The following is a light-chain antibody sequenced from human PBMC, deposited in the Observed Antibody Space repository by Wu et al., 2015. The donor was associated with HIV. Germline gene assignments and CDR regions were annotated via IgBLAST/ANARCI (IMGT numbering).Light chain of an antibody. CDR3: QQYGSSPR. Sequence: EIVLTQSPGTLSLSPGERATLSCRASQSVTSRHLAWYQHKPGQAPRLLIYGASGRATGIPDRFTGSGSGTDFTLTISRLEPEDFAVYYCQQYGSSPRFGQGT. CDR1: QSVTSRH. V-gene: IGKV3-20*01. CDR2: GAS. J-gene: IGKJ2*03.